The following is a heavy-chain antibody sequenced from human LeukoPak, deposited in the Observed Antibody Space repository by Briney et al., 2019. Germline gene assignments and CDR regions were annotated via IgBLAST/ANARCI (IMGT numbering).Heavy chain of an antibody. D-gene: IGHD3-22*01. V-gene: IGHV3-30*04. CDR1: GFTFSSYA. CDR3: AKRLGYYDSSEGYFDQ. CDR2: ISYDGSNK. J-gene: IGHJ4*02. Sequence: GRSLRLSCAASGFTFSSYAMHWVRQAPGKGLEWVAVISYDGSNKYYADSVKGRFTISRDISKNTLYLQMNSLRAEDTAVYYCAKRLGYYDSSEGYFDQWGQGALVTVSS.